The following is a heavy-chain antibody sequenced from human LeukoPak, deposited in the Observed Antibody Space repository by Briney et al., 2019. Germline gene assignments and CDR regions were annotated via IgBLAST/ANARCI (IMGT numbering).Heavy chain of an antibody. CDR3: ARDPYSGSYSAYYYYYMDV. V-gene: IGHV3-43D*03. CDR2: ISWDGGST. J-gene: IGHJ6*03. D-gene: IGHD1-26*01. Sequence: PGGSLRLSCAASGFTFDDYAMHWVRQAPGKGLEWVSLISWDGGSTYYADSVKGRFTISRDNAKNSLYLQMNSLRAEDTAVYYCARDPYSGSYSAYYYYYMDVWGKGTTVTVSS. CDR1: GFTFDDYA.